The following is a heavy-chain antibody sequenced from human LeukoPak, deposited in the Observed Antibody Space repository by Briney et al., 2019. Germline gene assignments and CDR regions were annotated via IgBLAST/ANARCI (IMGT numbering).Heavy chain of an antibody. J-gene: IGHJ3*02. V-gene: IGHV4-34*01. CDR3: ARGGGRPPEYYDFWSGYDAFDI. CDR1: GGSFSGYY. CDR2: INHSGST. D-gene: IGHD3-3*01. Sequence: PSETLSLTCAVYGGSFSGYYWSWIRQPPGKGLEWIGEINHSGSTNYNPSLKSRVTISVDTSKNQFSLKLSSVTAADTAVYYCARGGGRPPEYYDFWSGYDAFDIWGQGTMVTVSS.